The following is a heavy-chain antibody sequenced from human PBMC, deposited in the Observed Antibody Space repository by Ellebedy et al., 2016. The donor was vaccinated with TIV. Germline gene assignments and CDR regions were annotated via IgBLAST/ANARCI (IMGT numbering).Heavy chain of an antibody. Sequence: AASVKVSCKASGYKFINYGYTWVRQAPGQGLEWVGYISSHNGNSNYGKNFEGRVTMTTDRPTATVLMELGSLRSDDTAMYYCARTRYSSSWPDFWGQGTLVTVSS. CDR1: GYKFINYG. CDR2: ISSHNGNS. CDR3: ARTRYSSSWPDF. J-gene: IGHJ4*02. D-gene: IGHD5-18*01. V-gene: IGHV1-18*04.